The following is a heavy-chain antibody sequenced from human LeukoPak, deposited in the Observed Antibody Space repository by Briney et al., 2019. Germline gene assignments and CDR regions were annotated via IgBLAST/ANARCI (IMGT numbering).Heavy chain of an antibody. CDR3: QIMITFGGVIVSDY. Sequence: PGGSLRLSCAASGFTFSNAWMSWVRQAPGKGLEWVGRIKSKTDGGTTDYAAPVKGRFTTSRDDSKNTLYLQVNSLKTEDTAVYYCQIMITFGGVIVSDYWGQGALVTVSS. D-gene: IGHD3-16*02. CDR1: GFTFSNAW. CDR2: IKSKTDGGTT. J-gene: IGHJ4*02. V-gene: IGHV3-15*01.